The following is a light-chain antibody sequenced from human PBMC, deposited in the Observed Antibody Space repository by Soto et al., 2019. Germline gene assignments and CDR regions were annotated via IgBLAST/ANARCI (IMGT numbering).Light chain of an antibody. V-gene: IGKV1-27*01. CDR2: AAS. CDR3: QKYNSAPTWT. Sequence: DIQMTQSPSSLSASVGDRVTITCRASQGTSKYLAWYQQKPGKVPKLLIYAASTLQSGVPSRFRGSGSGTYFTLTINSLQPEDVATYYCQKYNSAPTWTFGQGTKVEIK. CDR1: QGTSKY. J-gene: IGKJ1*01.